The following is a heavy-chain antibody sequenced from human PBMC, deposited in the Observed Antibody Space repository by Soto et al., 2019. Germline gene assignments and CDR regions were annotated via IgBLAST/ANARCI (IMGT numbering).Heavy chain of an antibody. CDR2: LDYEEGER. J-gene: IGHJ4*02. CDR1: GASLSGLP. V-gene: IGHV1-24*01. Sequence: ASVKVSCKVSGASLSGLPMHWVRQAPGKGLEWMGSLDYEEGERSFAHRFQGRLTVTEDTSTDTAYMELSSLMSEDTAVYYCAAGVTTFDYWGQGTLVTVSS. D-gene: IGHD4-17*01. CDR3: AAGVTTFDY.